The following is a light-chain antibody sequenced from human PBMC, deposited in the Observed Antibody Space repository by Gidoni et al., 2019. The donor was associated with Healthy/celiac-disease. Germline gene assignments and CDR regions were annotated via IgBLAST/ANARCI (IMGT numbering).Light chain of an antibody. J-gene: IGKJ3*01. Sequence: VLTQSPATLSVSPGERATLSCRASQSVSSNLAWYQQKPGQAPRLLIYGASTRATGIPARFSGSGSGTEFTLTISSLQSEDFAVYYCQQYNNWPFTFXPXTKEDIK. CDR3: QQYNNWPFT. CDR1: QSVSSN. CDR2: GAS. V-gene: IGKV3-15*01.